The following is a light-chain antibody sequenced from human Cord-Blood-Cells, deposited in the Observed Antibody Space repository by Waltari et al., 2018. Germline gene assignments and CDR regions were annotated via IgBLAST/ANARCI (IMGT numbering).Light chain of an antibody. CDR2: EGS. CDR1: RSHVGRYNL. Sequence: QSALTQPASVSGSPGPSLTIACTGTRSHVGRYNLVSWYQQHPGKAPKLIIYEGSKRPSGVSNRFSGSKSGNTASLTISGLQAEDEADYYCCSYAGSSTWVFGGGTKLTVL. CDR3: CSYAGSSTWV. V-gene: IGLV2-23*01. J-gene: IGLJ3*02.